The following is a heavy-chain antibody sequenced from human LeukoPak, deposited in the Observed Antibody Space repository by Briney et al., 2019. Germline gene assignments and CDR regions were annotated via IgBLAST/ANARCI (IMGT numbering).Heavy chain of an antibody. CDR3: ASAAGWESAY. Sequence: GGSLRLSCAAFGSTSSRYYMSWVRQTPEKGLEWVANINQDGSEKNYVDSVKGRFTISRDNAKNSLYLQMNSLRAEDTAVYYCASAAGWESAYWGQGTLVTVSS. CDR1: GSTSSRYY. J-gene: IGHJ4*02. CDR2: INQDGSEK. D-gene: IGHD1-26*01. V-gene: IGHV3-7*01.